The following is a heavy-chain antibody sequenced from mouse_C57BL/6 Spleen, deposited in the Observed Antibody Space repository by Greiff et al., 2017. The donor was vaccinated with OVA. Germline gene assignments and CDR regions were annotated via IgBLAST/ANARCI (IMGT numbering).Heavy chain of an antibody. CDR3: ARSGSSLLYSYFDV. CDR2: IWTGGGT. CDR1: GFSLTSYA. D-gene: IGHD1-1*01. Sequence: QVQLQQSGPGLVAPSQSLSITCTVSGFSLTSYAISWVRQPPGKGLEWLGVIWTGGGTNYNSALKSRLSISKDNSKSQVFLKMNSLQTDDTARYYCARSGSSLLYSYFDVWGTGTTVTVSS. J-gene: IGHJ1*03. V-gene: IGHV2-9-1*01.